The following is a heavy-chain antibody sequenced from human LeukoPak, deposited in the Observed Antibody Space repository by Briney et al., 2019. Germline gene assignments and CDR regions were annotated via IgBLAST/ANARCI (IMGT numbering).Heavy chain of an antibody. Sequence: PGGSLRLSCAASGFTFNNFAMSWVRQAPGKGLEWVSGISGSGGNTHYADSVKGRFTISRDNSKDMLYLQMNSLRAEDTAVYYCAKGLRGSSYDYWGQGTLVTVFS. J-gene: IGHJ4*02. CDR2: ISGSGGNT. V-gene: IGHV3-23*01. CDR3: AKGLRGSSYDY. CDR1: GFTFNNFA. D-gene: IGHD6-13*01.